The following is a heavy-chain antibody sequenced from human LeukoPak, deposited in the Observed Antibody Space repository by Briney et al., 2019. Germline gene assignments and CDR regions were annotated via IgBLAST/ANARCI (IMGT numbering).Heavy chain of an antibody. Sequence: PGGSLRLSCAASGFTFSSYEMNWVRQAPGKGLEWVSYISSSGTTIYYADSVKGRFTISRDNAKNSLYLQMNSLRAEDTAVYYCARRYCSSTSCLTDYWGQGALVTVSS. D-gene: IGHD2-2*01. J-gene: IGHJ4*02. CDR2: ISSSGTTI. V-gene: IGHV3-48*03. CDR3: ARRYCSSTSCLTDY. CDR1: GFTFSSYE.